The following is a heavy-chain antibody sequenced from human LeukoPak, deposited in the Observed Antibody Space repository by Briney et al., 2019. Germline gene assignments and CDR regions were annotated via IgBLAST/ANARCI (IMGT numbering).Heavy chain of an antibody. V-gene: IGHV1-18*01. CDR2: ISAYNGNT. D-gene: IGHD3-10*01. Sequence: ASVKVSCKASGGTFSSYAISWVRQAPGQGLEWMGWISAYNGNTNYAQKLQGRVTMTTDTSTSTAYMELRSLRSDDTAVYYCARVTGDRFDYWGQGTLVTVSS. J-gene: IGHJ4*02. CDR1: GGTFSSYA. CDR3: ARVTGDRFDY.